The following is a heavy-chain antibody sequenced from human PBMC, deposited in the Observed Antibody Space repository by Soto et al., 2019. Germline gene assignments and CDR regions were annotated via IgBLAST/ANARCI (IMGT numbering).Heavy chain of an antibody. J-gene: IGHJ4*02. CDR2: ISSSSSYT. CDR1: GFTFSDYY. Sequence: QVQLVESGGGLVKPGGSLRLSCAASGFTFSDYYMSWIRQAPGKGLEWVSYISSSSSYTNYADSVKGRFTISRDNAKNSRYLQRNSLRAENTAVYYCARELIGNFDYWGQGTLVTVSS. V-gene: IGHV3-11*05. CDR3: ARELIGNFDY. D-gene: IGHD2-21*01.